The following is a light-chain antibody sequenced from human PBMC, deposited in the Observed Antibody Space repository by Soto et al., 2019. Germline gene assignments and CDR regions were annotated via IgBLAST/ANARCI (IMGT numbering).Light chain of an antibody. Sequence: QSVLTQPPSTSGTPGQRVTISCSGSSSNIGSKVVNWYQQVSGTAPKLLIYSTNQRPSGVPDRFSGSKSGTPASLAISGLQSEDEADYYCATWDDTLDGVVFGGGTKVTVL. V-gene: IGLV1-44*01. J-gene: IGLJ2*01. CDR1: SSNIGSKV. CDR3: ATWDDTLDGVV. CDR2: STN.